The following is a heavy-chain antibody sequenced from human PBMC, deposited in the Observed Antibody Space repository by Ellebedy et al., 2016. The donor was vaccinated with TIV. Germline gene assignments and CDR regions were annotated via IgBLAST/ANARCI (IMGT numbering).Heavy chain of an antibody. CDR1: GFTFSSYS. CDR3: ARDGSSGWSNFDY. CDR2: ISSSSSYI. J-gene: IGHJ4*02. D-gene: IGHD6-19*01. Sequence: GESLKISCAASGFTFSSYSMNWVRQAPGKGLEWVSSISSSSSYIYYADSVKGRFTISRDNAKNSLYLQMNSLRAEDTAVYYCARDGSSGWSNFDYWGQGTLVTVSS. V-gene: IGHV3-21*01.